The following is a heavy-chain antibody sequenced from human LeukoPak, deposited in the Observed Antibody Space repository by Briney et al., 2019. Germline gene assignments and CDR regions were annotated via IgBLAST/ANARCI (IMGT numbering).Heavy chain of an antibody. V-gene: IGHV3-49*03. D-gene: IGHD4-17*01. CDR1: GFTFGDYA. Sequence: SGGSLRLSCTASGFTFGDYAMSWFRQAPGKGLEWVGFIRSKAYGGTTDYAASVKGRFTISRDDSKNTLYLQMNSLKTEDTAVYYCTTLGGDPGRYYYYYGMDVWGQGTTVTVSS. J-gene: IGHJ6*02. CDR3: TTLGGDPGRYYYYYGMDV. CDR2: IRSKAYGGTT.